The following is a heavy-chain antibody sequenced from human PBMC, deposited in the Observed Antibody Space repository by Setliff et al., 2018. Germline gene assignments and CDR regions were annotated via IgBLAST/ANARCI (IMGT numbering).Heavy chain of an antibody. J-gene: IGHJ4*02. Sequence: PGGSLRLSCAASGFTFSSYWMSWVRQAPGKGLEWVANIKQDGSEKYYVDSVKGRFTISRDNAKNSLYLQMNSLRAEDTAVYYCARDRADSSWQSDYWGQGTLVTVSS. CDR3: ARDRADSSWQSDY. CDR1: GFTFSSYW. V-gene: IGHV3-7*05. D-gene: IGHD6-13*01. CDR2: IKQDGSEK.